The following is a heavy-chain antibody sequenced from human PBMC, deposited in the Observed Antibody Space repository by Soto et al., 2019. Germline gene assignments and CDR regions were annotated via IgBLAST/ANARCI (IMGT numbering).Heavy chain of an antibody. J-gene: IGHJ3*01. CDR3: ARDRRFYVIGSYDIANDXFDV. Sequence: ASVKVSCKAAGYTFTGYHMHWVRQAPGQGLEWMGWINPNSGGTNYAQKFQGRVTMTRDTSISTAYMEVSRLRSDDTAVYYCARDRRFYVIGSYDIANDXFDVWGQGSMVTVSS. V-gene: IGHV1-2*02. D-gene: IGHD3-22*01. CDR1: GYTFTGYH. CDR2: INPNSGGT.